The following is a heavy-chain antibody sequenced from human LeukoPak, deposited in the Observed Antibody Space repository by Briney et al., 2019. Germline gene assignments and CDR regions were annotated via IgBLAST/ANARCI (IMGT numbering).Heavy chain of an antibody. J-gene: IGHJ4*02. CDR1: GFTVSSYS. CDR3: ARVVVAAKVSDY. V-gene: IGHV3-21*01. CDR2: ISSSSSYI. D-gene: IGHD2-15*01. Sequence: PGGSLRLSCAASGFTVSSYSMNGVRQAPGKGLEWVSSISSSSSYIYYADSVKGRFTISRDNAKNSLYLQMHSLRAEDTAVYYCARVVVAAKVSDYWGQGTLVTVSS.